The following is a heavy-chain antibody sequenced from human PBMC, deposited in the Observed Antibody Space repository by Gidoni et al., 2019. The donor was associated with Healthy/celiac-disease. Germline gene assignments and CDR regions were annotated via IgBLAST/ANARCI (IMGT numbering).Heavy chain of an antibody. CDR2: IVVGSGNT. Sequence: QMQLVQSGPEVKKPGTSVKVSCKASGFTFPSSAMQWVRQARGQRLEWIGWIVVGSGNTNYAQKFQERVTITRDMSTSTAYMELSSLRSEDTAVYYCAATPSYYDILTGYSYFDYWGQGTLVTVSS. CDR3: AATPSYYDILTGYSYFDY. CDR1: GFTFPSSA. D-gene: IGHD3-9*01. J-gene: IGHJ4*02. V-gene: IGHV1-58*02.